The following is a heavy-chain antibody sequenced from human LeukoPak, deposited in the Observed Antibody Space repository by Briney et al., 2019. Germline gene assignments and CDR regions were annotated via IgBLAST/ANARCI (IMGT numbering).Heavy chain of an antibody. V-gene: IGHV1-2*02. Sequence: ASVKVSCKTSGYTFTIHHIQWVRQAPGQGLEWMGWINTNSGGTIYSQKFQGRITMTRDPSITTAYMELSSLRSDDTAVYYCARDYSTSSWDTWGQGTLVTVSS. CDR1: GYTFTIHH. J-gene: IGHJ5*02. CDR3: ARDYSTSSWDT. D-gene: IGHD6-13*01. CDR2: INTNSGGT.